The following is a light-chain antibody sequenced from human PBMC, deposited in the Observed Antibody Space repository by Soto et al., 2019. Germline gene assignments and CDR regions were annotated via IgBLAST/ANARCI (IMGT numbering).Light chain of an antibody. CDR2: STN. Sequence: QSVVTQTPSASGTPGQRVTISCSGSSSNIGDSPVDWYQQVPGAAPKLLIYSTNQRPSGVPDRFSGSKSGTSASLAISGLPSEDEAEYFCAVWIGSLNTVVFGGGTKLTVL. CDR1: SSNIGDSP. J-gene: IGLJ2*01. V-gene: IGLV1-44*01. CDR3: AVWIGSLNTVV.